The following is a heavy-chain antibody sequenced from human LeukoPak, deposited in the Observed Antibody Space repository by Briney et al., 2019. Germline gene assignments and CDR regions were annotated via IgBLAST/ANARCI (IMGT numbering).Heavy chain of an antibody. V-gene: IGHV3-23*01. J-gene: IGHJ4*02. CDR2: ISGGGGTTYYA. CDR1: GFTFSGYA. CDR3: AKFYVILTVYIAY. Sequence: GGSLRLSCAASGFTFSGYAMSCVRQSPGKGLEWVSAISGGGGTTYYAYYADSVKGRFTISRDNSKNTLYLLMNSLRAEETAGYYCAKFYVILTVYIAYGGQGPRVTVS. D-gene: IGHD3-9*01.